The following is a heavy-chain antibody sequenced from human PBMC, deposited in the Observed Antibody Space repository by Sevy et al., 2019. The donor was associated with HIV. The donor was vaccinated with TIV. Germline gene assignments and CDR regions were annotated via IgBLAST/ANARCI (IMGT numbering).Heavy chain of an antibody. CDR3: AGDRLGITISAEWGGGMDV. J-gene: IGHJ6*02. D-gene: IGHD3-3*01. V-gene: IGHV3-33*01. Sequence: GGSLRLSCAASGFTLSSYGMHWVRQAPGKGLEWVAVIRYDGSNKYYADSVKGRFTISRDNSKNTLYLQMNSLRAEDMAVYYCAGDRLGITISAEWGGGMDVWGQGTTVTVSS. CDR1: GFTLSSYG. CDR2: IRYDGSNK.